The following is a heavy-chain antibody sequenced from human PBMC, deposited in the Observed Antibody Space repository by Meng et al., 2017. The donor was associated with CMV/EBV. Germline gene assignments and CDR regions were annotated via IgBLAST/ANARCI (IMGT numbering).Heavy chain of an antibody. CDR3: ARLRGNHFWSDYYTYYYYYGMDV. CDR1: GGSISSSSYY. Sequence: GSLSLSCTVSGGSISSSSYYWGWIRQPPGKGLEWIGSIYYSGSTYYNPSLKSRVTISVDTSKNQFSLKLSSVTAADTAVYYCARLRGNHFWSDYYTYYYYYGMDVWGQGTTVTVSS. D-gene: IGHD3-3*02. CDR2: IYYSGST. J-gene: IGHJ6*02. V-gene: IGHV4-39*07.